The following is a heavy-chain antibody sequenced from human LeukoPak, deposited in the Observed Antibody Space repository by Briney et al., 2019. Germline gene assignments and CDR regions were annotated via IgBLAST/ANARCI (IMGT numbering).Heavy chain of an antibody. Sequence: SETLSLTCAVYGGSFSDYDWSWIRQPPGKGLVWIGEINQSGDTNCDPSLKSRVSISVDRSKKQFSLKLTSVTAADTALYYCAIRFGRLEAGGTPFDSWGQGTLVTVSS. CDR3: AIRFGRLEAGGTPFDS. D-gene: IGHD6-13*01. CDR1: GGSFSDYD. J-gene: IGHJ4*02. V-gene: IGHV4-34*01. CDR2: INQSGDT.